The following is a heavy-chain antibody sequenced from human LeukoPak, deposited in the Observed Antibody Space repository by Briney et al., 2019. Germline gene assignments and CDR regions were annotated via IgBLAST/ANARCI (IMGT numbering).Heavy chain of an antibody. CDR2: IDTVNGNT. J-gene: IGHJ5*01. D-gene: IGHD6-13*01. Sequence: ASVKVSCKASGYTFTNHAMHWVRQAPGQGLEWMGWIDTVNGNTKYLQKFQGGVTITRDTSARMVYMELSSLRLEDTAVYYCARPGASSPGNWFASWGQGSLATVSS. V-gene: IGHV1-3*04. CDR3: ARPGASSPGNWFAS. CDR1: GYTFTNHA.